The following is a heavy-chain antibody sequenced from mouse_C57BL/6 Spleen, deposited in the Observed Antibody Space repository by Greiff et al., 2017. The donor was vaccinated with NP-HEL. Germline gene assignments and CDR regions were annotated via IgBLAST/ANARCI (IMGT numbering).Heavy chain of an antibody. V-gene: IGHV1-5*01. CDR1: GYTFTSYW. CDR3: TRSGYGSSYVRFAY. Sequence: EVQLQESGTVLARPGASVKMSCKTSGYTFTSYWMHWVKQRPGQGLEWIGAIYPGNSDTSYNQKFKGKAKLTAVTSASTAYMELSSLTNEDSAVYYCTRSGYGSSYVRFAYWGQGTLVTVSA. D-gene: IGHD1-1*01. CDR2: IYPGNSDT. J-gene: IGHJ3*01.